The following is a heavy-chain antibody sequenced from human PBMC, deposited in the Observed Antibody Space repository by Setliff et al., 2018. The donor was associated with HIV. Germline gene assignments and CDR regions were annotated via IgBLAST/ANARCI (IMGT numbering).Heavy chain of an antibody. Sequence: VASVKVSCKASGYTFTSYDINWVRQATGQGLEWVGWMNPQSGNTGYAQKFQGRVTMTRNISISTAYMELRSLRSDDTAVYYCARDRRGSGSYTPYYYYGVDVWGQGTTVTVSS. CDR1: GYTFTSYD. CDR2: MNPQSGNT. CDR3: ARDRRGSGSYTPYYYYGVDV. J-gene: IGHJ6*02. D-gene: IGHD3-10*01. V-gene: IGHV1-8*01.